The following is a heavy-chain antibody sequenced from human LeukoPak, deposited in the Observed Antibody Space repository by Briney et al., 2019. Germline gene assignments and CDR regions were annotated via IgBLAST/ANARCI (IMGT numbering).Heavy chain of an antibody. CDR2: ISGGGGNT. D-gene: IGHD1-26*01. CDR1: GFIFSNYA. CDR3: GKNRYSGSLSPFDI. J-gene: IGHJ3*02. Sequence: GGSLRLSCAASGFIFSNYAMSWVRQAPGKGLEWVSAISGGGGNTYYADSVKGRFTISRDNSKNTLYLQMNSLRAEDTAVYYCGKNRYSGSLSPFDIWGQGTMVTVSS. V-gene: IGHV3-23*01.